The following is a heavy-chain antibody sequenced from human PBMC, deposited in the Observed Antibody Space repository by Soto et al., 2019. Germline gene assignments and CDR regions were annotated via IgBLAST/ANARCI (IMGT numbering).Heavy chain of an antibody. J-gene: IGHJ3*02. CDR3: ARDRDRGGWYLNDAFDI. CDR1: GGSISSSNW. Sequence: QVQLQESGPGLVKPSGTLSLTCAVSGGSISSSNWWSWVRQPPGKGLEWIGEIYYSGSTNYNPSLKSRVTISVDKSKNQFSLKLSSVTAADTAVYYCARDRDRGGWYLNDAFDIWGQGTMVTVSS. CDR2: IYYSGST. D-gene: IGHD6-19*01. V-gene: IGHV4-4*02.